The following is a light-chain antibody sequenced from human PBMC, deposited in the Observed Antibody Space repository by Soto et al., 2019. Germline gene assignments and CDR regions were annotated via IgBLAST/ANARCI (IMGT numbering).Light chain of an antibody. Sequence: QSALTQPASVSGSPGQSITISCTGTSSDIGSYNYVTWYQQHPGKAPKLMIYDVSNRPSGVSYRFSGSKSGNSASLTISGLQAEDDADYYCCSFTTSNTYVFGTGTKLTVL. J-gene: IGLJ1*01. CDR3: CSFTTSNTYV. V-gene: IGLV2-14*01. CDR2: DVS. CDR1: SSDIGSYNY.